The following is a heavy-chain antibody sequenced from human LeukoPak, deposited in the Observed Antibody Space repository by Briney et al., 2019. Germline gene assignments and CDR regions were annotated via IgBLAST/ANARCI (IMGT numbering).Heavy chain of an antibody. CDR3: AREVRIAASGRAFDM. J-gene: IGHJ3*02. Sequence: GRSLRLSCAASGFSFNSYGMHWVRQAPGKGLEWVAVISYDGSNKYYGDSVKGRFTISRDNSKNTLYLQMNSLRAEDTAVYYCAREVRIAASGRAFDMWGKGTMVTVSS. CDR2: ISYDGSNK. D-gene: IGHD6-13*01. CDR1: GFSFNSYG. V-gene: IGHV3-30*03.